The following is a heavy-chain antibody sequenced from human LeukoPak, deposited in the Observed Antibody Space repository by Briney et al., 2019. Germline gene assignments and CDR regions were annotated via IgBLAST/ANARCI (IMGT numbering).Heavy chain of an antibody. Sequence: GGSLRLSCAASGFTFSSSAMSWVRQVPGKGLEWVSTISGGGGSTYYADSVKGRFTISSDNSKNTLYLQVNSLRAEDTAVYYCAKGGKWDVTPFDYWGQGTLVTVSS. J-gene: IGHJ4*02. D-gene: IGHD1-26*01. V-gene: IGHV3-23*01. CDR1: GFTFSSSA. CDR3: AKGGKWDVTPFDY. CDR2: ISGGGGST.